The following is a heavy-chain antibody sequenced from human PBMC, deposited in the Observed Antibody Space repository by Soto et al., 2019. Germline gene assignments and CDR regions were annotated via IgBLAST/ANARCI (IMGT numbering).Heavy chain of an antibody. CDR2: IIPIFGTA. CDR3: ARDSRAGAFDI. V-gene: IGHV1-69*13. Sequence: SXKVSFKASGGTXISYAISWVRQAPGQGLEWMGGIIPIFGTANYAQKFQGRVTITADESTRTAYIELSRLRSEDTAVYYCARDSRAGAFDIWGQGTMVT. CDR1: GGTXISYA. J-gene: IGHJ3*02.